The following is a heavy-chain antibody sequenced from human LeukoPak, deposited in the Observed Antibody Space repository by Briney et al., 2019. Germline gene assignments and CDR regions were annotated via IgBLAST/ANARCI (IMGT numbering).Heavy chain of an antibody. D-gene: IGHD4-11*01. V-gene: IGHV3-23*05. J-gene: IGHJ5*02. CDR1: ECSVSTYG. CDR2: INTIGNKI. CDR3: AKGRYSSSWAPFDP. Sequence: QPGGSLRLSCSASECSVSTYGMNWVRQAPGRGLEWASSINTIGNKIYYGDSVKGRFTISRDNPKNTLSLQMNNLRVEDTAIYYCAKGRYSSSWAPFDPWGQGTLVTVSS.